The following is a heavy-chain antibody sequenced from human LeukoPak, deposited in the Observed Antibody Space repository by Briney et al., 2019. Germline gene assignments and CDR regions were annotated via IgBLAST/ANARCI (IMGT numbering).Heavy chain of an antibody. CDR3: AKGAGPPWFDP. J-gene: IGHJ5*02. D-gene: IGHD6-19*01. CDR1: GGSISSDTYF. CDR2: ISSSGRT. V-gene: IGHV4-61*02. Sequence: SETLSLTCTVSGGSISSDTYFWSWIRRPAGKGLEWIGRISSSGRTDYNPSLKSRVTISVDTTKNQLSMKLGSVTAADTAVYYCAKGAGPPWFDPWGQGTLVTVSS.